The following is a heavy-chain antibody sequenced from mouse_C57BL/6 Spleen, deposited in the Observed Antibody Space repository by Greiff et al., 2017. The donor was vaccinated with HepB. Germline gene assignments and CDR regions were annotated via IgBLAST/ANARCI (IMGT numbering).Heavy chain of an antibody. CDR3: ARSGLALTTVVAGAMDY. CDR1: GYTFTSYW. Sequence: QVQLQQPGTELVKPGASVKLSCKASGYTFTSYWMHWVKQRPGQGLEWIGNINPSNGGTNYNEKFKSKATLTVDTSSSTAYMQLSSLASEDSAVYYCARSGLALTTVVAGAMDYWGQGTSVTVSS. CDR2: INPSNGGT. V-gene: IGHV1-53*01. D-gene: IGHD1-1*01. J-gene: IGHJ4*01.